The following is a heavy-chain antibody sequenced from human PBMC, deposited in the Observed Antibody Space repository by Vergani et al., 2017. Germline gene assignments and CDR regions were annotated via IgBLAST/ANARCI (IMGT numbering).Heavy chain of an antibody. V-gene: IGHV4-34*11. Sequence: QVQLQQWGAGLLKPSETLSLTCAVYGGSFSGYYWSWIRQPPGKGLEWIGYIYYSGSTNYNPSLKSRVTISVDTSKNQFSLKLSSVTAADTAVYYCARDRGAHYDSSGYYYFDYRGQGTLVTVSS. D-gene: IGHD3-22*01. J-gene: IGHJ4*02. CDR1: GGSFSGYY. CDR2: IYYSGST. CDR3: ARDRGAHYDSSGYYYFDY.